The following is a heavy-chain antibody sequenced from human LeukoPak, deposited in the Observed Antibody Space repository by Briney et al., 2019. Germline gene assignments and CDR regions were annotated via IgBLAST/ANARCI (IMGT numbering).Heavy chain of an antibody. V-gene: IGHV7-4-1*02. D-gene: IGHD3-3*01. CDR1: GYTFTSYA. Sequence: GASVKVSCKASGYTFTSYAMNWVRQAPGQGLEWMGWINTNTGNPTYAQGFTGRFVFSLDTSVSTAYLQISSLKAEDTAVYYCARDLVLRFLEWLGPTDSEYYYYGMDVWGQGTTVTVSS. CDR2: INTNTGNP. CDR3: ARDLVLRFLEWLGPTDSEYYYYGMDV. J-gene: IGHJ6*02.